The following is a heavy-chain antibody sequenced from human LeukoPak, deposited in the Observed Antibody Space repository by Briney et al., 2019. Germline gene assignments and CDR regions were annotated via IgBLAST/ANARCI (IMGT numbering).Heavy chain of an antibody. Sequence: PGGSLRLSCAASAFTFSSYWMHWVRQAPGKGLVWVSRIKSDGSLTNYADSVRGRLTISRDDANNTLYLQMNSLRAEDTAVYYCTREIAVVPAASLGYWGQGTLVTVSS. D-gene: IGHD2-2*01. J-gene: IGHJ4*02. CDR3: TREIAVVPAASLGY. V-gene: IGHV3-74*01. CDR2: IKSDGSLT. CDR1: AFTFSSYW.